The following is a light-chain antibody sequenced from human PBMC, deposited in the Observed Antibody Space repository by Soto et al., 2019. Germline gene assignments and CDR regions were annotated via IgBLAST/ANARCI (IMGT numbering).Light chain of an antibody. CDR1: QSVNSF. J-gene: IGKJ5*01. CDR3: RQRSYWAIT. CDR2: EAS. Sequence: ENVPSQSPPILSTSKGERATLSCRASQSVNSFLAWYQQTPGQAPRLVLYEASKRATSIPARFSGSGSGTDFSLTISSLEPEAFVVYCCRQRSYWAITFCQVTRLE. V-gene: IGKV3-11*01.